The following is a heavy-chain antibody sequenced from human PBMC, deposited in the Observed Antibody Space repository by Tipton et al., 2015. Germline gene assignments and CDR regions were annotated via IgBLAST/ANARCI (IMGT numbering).Heavy chain of an antibody. D-gene: IGHD3-10*01. CDR3: ARRRGVGGLADY. V-gene: IGHV4-61*01. CDR1: GGSVSSGSYY. Sequence: TLSLTCTVSGGSVSSGSYYWSWIRQPPGKGLEWIGYISFRDNTHYNPSLKSRITISLDTSKKQFSLMLNSVTAADTAVYYCARRRGVGGLADYWGRGTLVTVSS. J-gene: IGHJ4*02. CDR2: ISFRDNT.